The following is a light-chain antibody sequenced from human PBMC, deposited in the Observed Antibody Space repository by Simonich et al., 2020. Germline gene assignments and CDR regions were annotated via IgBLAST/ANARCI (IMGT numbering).Light chain of an antibody. J-gene: IGLJ2*01. Sequence: QSALTQPASVSGSPGQSITISCTGTSSDVGSYNLVSWYQQHPGKAHKLMIYEGSKPPSGVSNRFSDSKSGNTASLTISGLQAEDEADYYCCSYAGSSTVVFGGGTKLTVL. CDR2: EGS. CDR1: SSDVGSYNL. V-gene: IGLV2-23*01. CDR3: CSYAGSSTVV.